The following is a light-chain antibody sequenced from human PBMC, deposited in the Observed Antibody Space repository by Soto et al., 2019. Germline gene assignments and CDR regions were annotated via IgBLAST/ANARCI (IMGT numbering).Light chain of an antibody. CDR1: QSISSW. CDR3: QQYTCLWT. J-gene: IGKJ1*01. Sequence: IQLTQSPSSLSASVGDRVTITCRASQSISSWLAWYQQKPGKVPKLLIYQASSLQNGVPARFIGSGSGTEFTLTISSLQPDDVATYYCQQYTCLWTFGPGTKL. V-gene: IGKV1-5*03. CDR2: QAS.